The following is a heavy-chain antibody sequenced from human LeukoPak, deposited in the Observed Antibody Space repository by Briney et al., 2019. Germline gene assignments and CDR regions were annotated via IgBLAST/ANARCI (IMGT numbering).Heavy chain of an antibody. J-gene: IGHJ5*02. CDR2: INAGNGNT. CDR1: GYTFTSYA. Sequence: ASVKVSCKASGYTFTSYAMHWVRQAPGQRLEWMGWINAGNGNTKYSQKLQGRVTITRDTSASTAYMELSSLRSEDTAVYYCARELYCSGGSCYSGFDPWGQGTLVTVSS. CDR3: ARELYCSGGSCYSGFDP. V-gene: IGHV1-3*01. D-gene: IGHD2-15*01.